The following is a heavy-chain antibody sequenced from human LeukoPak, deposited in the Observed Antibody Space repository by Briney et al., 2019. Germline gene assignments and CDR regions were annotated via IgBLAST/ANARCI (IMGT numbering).Heavy chain of an antibody. V-gene: IGHV4-39*07. CDR3: CGSGWFAGPFGY. J-gene: IGHJ4*02. Sequence: PSEPLSLTCSVSGGSITKNGYYWGWIRQSPETGLEWIGSMHYSGSTYYNPSLNSRVTISVDTSKNQFSLKLTSVTAADTAVYYCCGSGWFAGPFGYWGQGALVTVSS. CDR1: GGSITKNGYY. CDR2: MHYSGST. D-gene: IGHD6-19*01.